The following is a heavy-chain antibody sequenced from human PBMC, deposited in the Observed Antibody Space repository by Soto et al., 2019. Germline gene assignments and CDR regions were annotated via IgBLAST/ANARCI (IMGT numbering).Heavy chain of an antibody. CDR2: ISGSGGGT. CDR3: AKAWMDNARQRYFDH. V-gene: IGHV3-23*01. Sequence: GWSLRLSCAASGFTFSSYAMSWVRQAPGKGLEWVSAISGSGGGTYYADSVKGRFTISRDNSKNTLYLQMNSLRAEDTAVYSCAKAWMDNARQRYFDHWGQGTLVTVSS. J-gene: IGHJ4*02. CDR1: GFTFSSYA. D-gene: IGHD5-12*01.